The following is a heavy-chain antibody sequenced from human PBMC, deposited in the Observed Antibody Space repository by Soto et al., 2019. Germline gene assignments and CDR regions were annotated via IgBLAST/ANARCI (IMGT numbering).Heavy chain of an antibody. Sequence: GASVKVSCKASGYTFTGYYMHWVRQAPGQGLEWMGWINPNSGGTNYAQKFQGWVTMTRDTSISTAYMELSRLRSDDTAVYYCASQSTRAYFVYGSRSYGMVFWGQGTTVTVFS. CDR1: GYTFTGYY. V-gene: IGHV1-2*04. CDR3: ASQSTRAYFVYGSRSYGMVF. J-gene: IGHJ6*02. CDR2: INPNSGGT. D-gene: IGHD2-15*01.